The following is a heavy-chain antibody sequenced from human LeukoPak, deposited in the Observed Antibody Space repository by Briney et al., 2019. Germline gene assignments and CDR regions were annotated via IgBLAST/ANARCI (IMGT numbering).Heavy chain of an antibody. V-gene: IGHV4-38-2*02. CDR1: GYSISSGYY. CDR2: IYHSGST. Sequence: SETLSLTCTVSGYSISSGYYWGWIRQPPGKGLEWIGTIYHSGSTSFNPSLKSRVTMSVDTSKNQFSLKLSSVTAADTAVYYCAREQWAFRSYQDSSGYHDYGGQGTLVTVSS. D-gene: IGHD3-22*01. J-gene: IGHJ4*02. CDR3: AREQWAFRSYQDSSGYHDY.